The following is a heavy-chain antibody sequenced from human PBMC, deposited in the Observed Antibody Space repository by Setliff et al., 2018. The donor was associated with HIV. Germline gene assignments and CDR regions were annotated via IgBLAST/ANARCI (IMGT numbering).Heavy chain of an antibody. CDR2: IHAGNGYT. CDR3: ARGPITGTTFFDY. Sequence: ASVKVSCKASGYTFTSYAMHWVRQAPGQRLEWMGWIHAGNGYTKYSQKFRGRVSITRDTSASKAYLELSSLRSEDTAVYYCARGPITGTTFFDYWGQGTLVTVSS. CDR1: GYTFTSYA. J-gene: IGHJ4*02. V-gene: IGHV1-3*01. D-gene: IGHD1-7*01.